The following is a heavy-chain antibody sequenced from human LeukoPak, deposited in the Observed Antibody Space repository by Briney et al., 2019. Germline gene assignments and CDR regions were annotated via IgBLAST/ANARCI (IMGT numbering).Heavy chain of an antibody. Sequence: PGGSLRLSCVASGFTFGIYPTNWFRRAPGRGLEWVSGISGVEGDTYYADSVKGRFTISRDNAKNSVYLQMDSLRVEDTAMYYCARGVHERFLEWVGDYWGQGVMVTVSA. D-gene: IGHD3-3*01. J-gene: IGHJ4*02. V-gene: IGHV3-21*01. CDR2: ISGVEGDT. CDR3: ARGVHERFLEWVGDY. CDR1: GFTFGIYP.